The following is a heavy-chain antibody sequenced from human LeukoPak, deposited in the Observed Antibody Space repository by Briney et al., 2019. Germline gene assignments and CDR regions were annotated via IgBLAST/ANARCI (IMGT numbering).Heavy chain of an antibody. D-gene: IGHD3-10*01. J-gene: IGHJ6*04. Sequence: SETLSLTCTVSGGSFSSYYWSWIRQPPGKGLEWIGYIYYSGSTNYNPSLKSRVTISVDTSKNQFSLKLSSVTAADTAVYYCARDYGVSGYYGMDVWGKGTTVTVSS. CDR2: IYYSGST. CDR3: ARDYGVSGYYGMDV. CDR1: GGSFSSYY. V-gene: IGHV4-59*01.